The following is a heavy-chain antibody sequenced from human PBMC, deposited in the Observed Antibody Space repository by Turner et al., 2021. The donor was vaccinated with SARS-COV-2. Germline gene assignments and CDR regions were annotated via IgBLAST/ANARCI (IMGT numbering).Heavy chain of an antibody. Sequence: EVQLVESGGGLVQPGGSLRLSGAASGFTFSRYWRSGVRQAPGKGLDWVANIKQDGSEKHFVDSVKGRYTISRDNAKNSLSLQMNSLRAEDTAVYYCARSPGYYFDYWGQGTLVTVSS. J-gene: IGHJ4*02. CDR1: GFTFSRYW. D-gene: IGHD2-2*01. CDR3: ARSPGYYFDY. V-gene: IGHV3-7*01. CDR2: IKQDGSEK.